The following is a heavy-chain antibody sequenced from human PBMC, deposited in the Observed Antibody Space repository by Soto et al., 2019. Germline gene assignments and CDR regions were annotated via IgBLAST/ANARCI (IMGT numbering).Heavy chain of an antibody. CDR2: ISYDGSNT. D-gene: IGHD6-6*01. J-gene: IGHJ4*02. CDR1: GFTFSSYA. CDR3: ARGLRSSSLGYFDY. V-gene: IGHV3-30-3*01. Sequence: QVQLVESGGGVVQPGRSLRLSCAASGFTFSSYAMHWVRQAPGKGLEWVAVISYDGSNTYYADSVKGRFTISRDNSKNTLYLQMNSLRAEDTAVYYCARGLRSSSLGYFDYWGQGTLVTVSS.